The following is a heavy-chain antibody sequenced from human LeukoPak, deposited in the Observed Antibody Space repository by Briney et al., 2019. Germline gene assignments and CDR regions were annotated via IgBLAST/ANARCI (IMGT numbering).Heavy chain of an antibody. CDR3: GKTTTGYSSGRYPGWPVDY. CDR1: GFTFNSYA. D-gene: IGHD6-19*01. V-gene: IGHV3-23*01. CDR2: IFGSGGSA. Sequence: GGSLRHSCAASGFTFNSYAMYWVRQAPGKGLEWVSGIFGSGGSAHYADSVKGRFTISRDNSKNTVYLQMDSLRVEDTAVYYCGKTTTGYSSGRYPGWPVDYWGQGTLVTVSS. J-gene: IGHJ4*02.